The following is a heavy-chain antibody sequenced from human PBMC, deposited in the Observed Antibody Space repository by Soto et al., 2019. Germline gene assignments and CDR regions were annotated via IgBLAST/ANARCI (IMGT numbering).Heavy chain of an antibody. CDR3: AGVPSSGLFDY. CDR1: GFTFSSYD. Sequence: GGSLRLSCAASGFTFSSYDMHWVRQATGKGLEWVSAIGTAGDTYYPGSVKGRFTISRENVKNSLYLQMNSLRAEDTAVYYCAGVPSSGLFDYWGQGTLVTVSS. V-gene: IGHV3-13*01. D-gene: IGHD3-22*01. CDR2: IGTAGDT. J-gene: IGHJ4*02.